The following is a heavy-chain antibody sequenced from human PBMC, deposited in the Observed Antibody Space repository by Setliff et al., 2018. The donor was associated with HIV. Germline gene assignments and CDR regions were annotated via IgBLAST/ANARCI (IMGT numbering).Heavy chain of an antibody. D-gene: IGHD1-1*01. Sequence: SLTCGVYGGSFSGYYWTWIRQPPGKGLEWIGEINHRGTTNSNPSLKRRVTISVDTSKSQFSLRLSSVTAADTAVYYCARPRLWRDAFDIWGQGAMVTVS. CDR1: GGSFSGYY. CDR3: ARPRLWRDAFDI. CDR2: INHRGTT. J-gene: IGHJ3*02. V-gene: IGHV4-34*01.